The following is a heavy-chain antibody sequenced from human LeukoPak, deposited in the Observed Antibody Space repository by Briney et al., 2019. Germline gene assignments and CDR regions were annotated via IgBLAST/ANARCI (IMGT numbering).Heavy chain of an antibody. CDR2: TYYSSRWYN. D-gene: IGHD6-19*01. CDR3: ARDGAGIAVVDY. J-gene: IGHJ4*02. Sequence: SQTLSLTCAISGDSVSGNSATWNWIRQSPSRGLEWLGRTYYSSRWYNDYAVSVKSRLTINVDTSKNQFSLHLNSVTPEDTAVNYCARDGAGIAVVDYWGQGTLVTVSS. V-gene: IGHV6-1*01. CDR1: GDSVSGNSAT.